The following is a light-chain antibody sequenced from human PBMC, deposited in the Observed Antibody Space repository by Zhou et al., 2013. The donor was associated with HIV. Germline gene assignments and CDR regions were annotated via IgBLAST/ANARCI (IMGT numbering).Light chain of an antibody. CDR3: HQSDNLPPT. J-gene: IGKJ1*01. V-gene: IGKV1-33*01. CDR2: HVS. CDR1: QDIDNK. Sequence: DIQMTQSPSSLSASIGDRVTITCQASQDIDNKLNWYQQKPGKALELLIYHVSNLEAGVPSRFSGSRSGTDFTFTISSLQPEDIATFYCHQSDNLPPTFGQGTKVEI.